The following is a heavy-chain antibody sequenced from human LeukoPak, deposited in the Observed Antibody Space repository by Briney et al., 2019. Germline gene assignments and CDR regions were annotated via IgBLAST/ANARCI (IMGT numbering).Heavy chain of an antibody. Sequence: SQTLSLTCAVPGGSISSVGYSWHLFRQPPGKGLEWIGYIYHTGSTYYNPSLKSRATISVDRSKNQFSLKLTSVTAADTAVYYCASGLPPRYWGQGTLVTVSS. V-gene: IGHV4-30-2*01. CDR3: ASGLPPRY. CDR1: GGSISSVGYS. CDR2: IYHTGST. D-gene: IGHD3/OR15-3a*01. J-gene: IGHJ4*02.